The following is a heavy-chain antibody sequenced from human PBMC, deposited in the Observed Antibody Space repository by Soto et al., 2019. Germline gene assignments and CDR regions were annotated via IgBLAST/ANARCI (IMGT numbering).Heavy chain of an antibody. CDR1: GVSISSGHDY. CDR3: ARVSGTYSSFLDY. Sequence: ETLSLTCTVSGVSISSGHDYWGWIRQPPGKGLEWIGSIYYSGSTYYNPSLKSRVTISADTSKNQFSLRLSSVTAADTAVYYCARVSGTYSSFLDYWGQGTLVTVSS. V-gene: IGHV4-39*01. CDR2: IYYSGST. D-gene: IGHD5-18*01. J-gene: IGHJ4*02.